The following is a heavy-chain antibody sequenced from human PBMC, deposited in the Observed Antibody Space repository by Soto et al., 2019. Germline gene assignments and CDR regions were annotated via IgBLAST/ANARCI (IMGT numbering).Heavy chain of an antibody. V-gene: IGHV3-30-3*01. CDR1: GFTFSSYA. CDR3: ARFSITGTTSALFDY. Sequence: SLRLSCAASGFTFSSYAMHWVRQAPGKGLEWVAVISYDGSNKYYADSVKGRFTISRDNSKNTLYLQMNSLRAEDTAVYYCARFSITGTTSALFDYWGQGTLVTVSS. CDR2: ISYDGSNK. D-gene: IGHD1-7*01. J-gene: IGHJ4*02.